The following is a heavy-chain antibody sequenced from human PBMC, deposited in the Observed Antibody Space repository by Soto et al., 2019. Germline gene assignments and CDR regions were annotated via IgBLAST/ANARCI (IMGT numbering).Heavy chain of an antibody. CDR3: AKHRGFVAGPFDS. CDR2: ISGNVGSTT. D-gene: IGHD6-19*01. Sequence: EVQLLESGGGLAQPGGSQRLSCAVSGITFTNYAMGWVRQAPGKGLEWVSGISGNVGSTTHYADSVKGRFTISRDNSKNILFLQMNSLRAEDTAVYYCAKHRGFVAGPFDSWGQGTLVIVSS. V-gene: IGHV3-23*01. J-gene: IGHJ4*02. CDR1: GITFTNYA.